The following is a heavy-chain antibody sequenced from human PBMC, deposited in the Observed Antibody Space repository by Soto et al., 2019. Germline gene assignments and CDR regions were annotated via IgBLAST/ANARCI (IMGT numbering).Heavy chain of an antibody. D-gene: IGHD1-26*01. Sequence: ASVKVSCKASGYTFTNYGISWVRQAPGQGLEWMGWISAYNGNTNYAQKLQGRVTMTTDTSTSTAHMELRSLRSDDTAIYYCASTSGSSLLVDCWGQGTLVTAPQ. CDR1: GYTFTNYG. V-gene: IGHV1-18*01. CDR2: ISAYNGNT. CDR3: ASTSGSSLLVDC. J-gene: IGHJ4*02.